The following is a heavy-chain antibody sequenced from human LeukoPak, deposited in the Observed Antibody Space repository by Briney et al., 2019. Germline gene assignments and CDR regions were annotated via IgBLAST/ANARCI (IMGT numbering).Heavy chain of an antibody. V-gene: IGHV4-59*01. J-gene: IGHJ4*02. CDR1: GSSISAYY. Sequence: PSETLSLTCTVSGSSISAYYWTWLRQPPGKEMEWIGNIYYTGSTNYKPSLKSRVTISVDTSKNQFSLKVTYVTAADTAVYYCARGQGWLPDYWGQGTLVTVSS. D-gene: IGHD6-19*01. CDR2: IYYTGST. CDR3: ARGQGWLPDY.